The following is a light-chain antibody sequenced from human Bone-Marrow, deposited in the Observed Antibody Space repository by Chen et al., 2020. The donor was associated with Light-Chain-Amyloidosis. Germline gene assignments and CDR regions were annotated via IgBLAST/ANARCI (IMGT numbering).Light chain of an antibody. CDR3: MQALQTPRT. Sequence: DIVMTQSPLSLPVTPGEPASISCRSSQSLLHSNGYNYLDWYLQKPGQSPQLLIYLGSNRASGVPDRFSGSRSGTDFTLKISRVEAEDVGVYYCMQALQTPRTFGQGTKVEIQ. J-gene: IGKJ1*01. CDR1: QSLLHSNGYNY. CDR2: LGS. V-gene: IGKV2-28*01.